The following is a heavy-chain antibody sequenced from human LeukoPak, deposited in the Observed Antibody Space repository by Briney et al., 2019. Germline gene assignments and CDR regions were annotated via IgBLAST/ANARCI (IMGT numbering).Heavy chain of an antibody. D-gene: IGHD3-22*01. CDR2: IIPIFGTA. CDR1: GGTFSSYA. V-gene: IGHV1-69*01. Sequence: SVKVSCKASGGTFSSYAISWVQQAPGQGLEWMGGIIPIFGTANYAQKFQGRVTITADESTSTAYMELSSLRSEDTAVYYCAREDGGMNYYDSSGYYGPFDYWGQGTLVTVSS. CDR3: AREDGGMNYYDSSGYYGPFDY. J-gene: IGHJ4*02.